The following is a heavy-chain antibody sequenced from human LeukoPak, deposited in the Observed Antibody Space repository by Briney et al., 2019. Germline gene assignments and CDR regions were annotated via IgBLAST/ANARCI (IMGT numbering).Heavy chain of an antibody. Sequence: ASVKVSCKASGYTFTSYGISWVRQAPGQGLEWMGWISAYNGNTNYAQKLQGRVTMTTDTSTSTAYMELRSLRSDDTAVYYCARQAAPGPYYYYGMDVWGQGTTVTVSS. CDR2: ISAYNGNT. CDR1: GYTFTSYG. D-gene: IGHD6-25*01. V-gene: IGHV1-18*01. CDR3: ARQAAPGPYYYYGMDV. J-gene: IGHJ6*02.